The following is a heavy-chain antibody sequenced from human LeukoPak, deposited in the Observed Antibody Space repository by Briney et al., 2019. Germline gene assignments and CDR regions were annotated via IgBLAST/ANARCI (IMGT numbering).Heavy chain of an antibody. D-gene: IGHD2-15*01. CDR2: VSTYNGNT. CDR1: GYSFTTYS. Sequence: ASVKVSCKTSGYSFTTYSINWVRQAPGQGLEWMGRVSTYNGNTKSAQKFQGRVTMTTDTSTSTVYMELASLSSEDTASYYCARDRCSGGNCAFDSWGQGTLVTVSS. CDR3: ARDRCSGGNCAFDS. J-gene: IGHJ4*02. V-gene: IGHV1-18*01.